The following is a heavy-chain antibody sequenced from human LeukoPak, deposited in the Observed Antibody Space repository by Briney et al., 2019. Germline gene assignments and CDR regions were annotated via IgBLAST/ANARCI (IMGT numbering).Heavy chain of an antibody. CDR2: IRYDGSNK. Sequence: GGSLRLSCAASGFTFSSYGMHWVRQAPGKGLEWVAFIRYDGSNKYYADSVKGRFTISRDNSKNTLYLQMNSLRAEDTAVYYCARGEVTVTTVDYWGQGTLVTVSS. CDR1: GFTFSSYG. D-gene: IGHD4-17*01. CDR3: ARGEVTVTTVDY. V-gene: IGHV3-30*02. J-gene: IGHJ4*02.